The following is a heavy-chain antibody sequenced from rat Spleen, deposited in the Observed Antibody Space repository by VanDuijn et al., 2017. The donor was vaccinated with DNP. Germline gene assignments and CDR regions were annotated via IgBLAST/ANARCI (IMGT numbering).Heavy chain of an antibody. CDR3: ARGLNYGGYIYSWYFDF. CDR1: GYSITSNY. Sequence: EVQLQESGPGHVKPSQSLSLTCSVTGYSITSNYWGWIRKFPGNKMEWMGYINYSGTTAYNPSLRSRISITRDTSKNQFFLQLNSVTTEETATYYCARGLNYGGYIYSWYFDFWGPGTMVTVSS. CDR2: INYSGTT. J-gene: IGHJ1*01. D-gene: IGHD1-11*01. V-gene: IGHV3-1*01.